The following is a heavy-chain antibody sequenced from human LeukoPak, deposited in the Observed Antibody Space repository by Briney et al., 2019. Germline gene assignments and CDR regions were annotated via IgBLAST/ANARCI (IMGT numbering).Heavy chain of an antibody. V-gene: IGHV1-69*13. CDR2: IIPIFGTA. D-gene: IGHD2-15*01. Sequence: SVKVSCKASKYTFTNYDINWVRQAPGQGLEWMGGIIPIFGTANYAQKFQGRVTITADESTSTAYMELSSLRSEDTAVYYCARAYGYCSGGSCYYYYGMDVWGQGTTVTVSS. CDR3: ARAYGYCSGGSCYYYYGMDV. J-gene: IGHJ6*02. CDR1: KYTFTNYD.